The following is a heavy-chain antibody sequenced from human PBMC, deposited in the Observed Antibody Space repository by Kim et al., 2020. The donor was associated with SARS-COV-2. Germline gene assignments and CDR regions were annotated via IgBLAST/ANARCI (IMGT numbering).Heavy chain of an antibody. J-gene: IGHJ4*02. CDR1: GFTFSDYY. V-gene: IGHV3-11*05. CDR3: ARVMYYYGSGSYYNDY. CDR2: ISSSSSYT. D-gene: IGHD3-10*01. Sequence: GGSLRLSCAASGFTFSDYYMSWIRQAPGKGLEWVSYISSSSSYTNYADSVKGRFTNSRDNAKNSLYLQMNSLRAEDTAVYYCARVMYYYGSGSYYNDYWGQGTLVTVSS.